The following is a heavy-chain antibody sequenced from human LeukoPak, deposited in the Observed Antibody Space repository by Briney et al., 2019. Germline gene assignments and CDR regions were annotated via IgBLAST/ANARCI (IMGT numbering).Heavy chain of an antibody. D-gene: IGHD3-10*01. J-gene: IGHJ4*02. Sequence: GGSLRLSCAASGFSFSTYGMHWVRQAPGKGLEWVAFIRYDGNNKFNGDSLKGRFTISRDNSKNTMYLQMNSLGAEDTAVYYCAKDDTTSGSYVYWGQGTLVTVSS. CDR2: IRYDGNNK. V-gene: IGHV3-30*02. CDR1: GFSFSTYG. CDR3: AKDDTTSGSYVY.